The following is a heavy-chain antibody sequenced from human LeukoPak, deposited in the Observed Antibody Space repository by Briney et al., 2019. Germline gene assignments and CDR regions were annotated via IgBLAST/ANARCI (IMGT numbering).Heavy chain of an antibody. J-gene: IGHJ4*02. CDR1: GFTFSSYS. CDR3: AKDLLYGSPMNDY. CDR2: ISGSGGST. Sequence: GGSLRLSCAASGFTFSSYSMNWVRQAPGKGLEWVSAISGSGGSTYYADSVKGRFTISRDNSKNTLYLQMNSLRAEDTAVYYCAKDLLYGSPMNDYWGQGTLVTVSS. V-gene: IGHV3-23*01. D-gene: IGHD3-10*01.